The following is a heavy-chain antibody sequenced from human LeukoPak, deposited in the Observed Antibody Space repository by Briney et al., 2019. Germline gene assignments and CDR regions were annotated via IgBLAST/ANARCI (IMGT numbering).Heavy chain of an antibody. CDR2: IWYDGSNK. V-gene: IGHV3-33*01. J-gene: IGHJ4*02. D-gene: IGHD3-10*01. CDR3: ARDSAPWD. Sequence: GRSLRLSCAASGFTFRNYGIHWLRQAPGKGLEWVAVIWYDGSNKYYADSVKGRFTISRDNSKNTLYLQMNSLREDDTAVYYCARDSAPWDWGQGTLVTVSS. CDR1: GFTFRNYG.